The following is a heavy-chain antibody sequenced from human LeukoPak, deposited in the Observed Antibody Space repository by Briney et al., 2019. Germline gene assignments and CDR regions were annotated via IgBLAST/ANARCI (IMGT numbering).Heavy chain of an antibody. CDR1: GFTLRGYG. J-gene: IGHJ4*02. D-gene: IGHD6-19*01. Sequence: GGSLRLSCAASGFTLRGYGMHWVRQAPGKGLEWVAFIRYDGNNKYHADSVKGRFTISRDNSKNTLNLQMNSLRAEDTAVYYCAKDRWGAVASFDNWGQGTLVTVSS. CDR2: IRYDGNNK. V-gene: IGHV3-30*02. CDR3: AKDRWGAVASFDN.